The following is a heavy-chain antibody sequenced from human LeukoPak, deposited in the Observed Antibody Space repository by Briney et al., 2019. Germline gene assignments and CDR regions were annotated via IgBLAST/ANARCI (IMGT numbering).Heavy chain of an antibody. CDR3: ATGVGYYDSSGYFTFDY. D-gene: IGHD3-22*01. CDR1: GYTFISYD. CDR2: INAGNGNT. V-gene: IGHV1-3*01. J-gene: IGHJ4*02. Sequence: ASVKVSCKASGYTFISYDMHWVRQAPGQRLEWMGWINAGNGNTKYSQKFQGRVTMTEDTSTDTAYMELSSLRSEDTAVYYCATGVGYYDSSGYFTFDYWGQGTLVTVSS.